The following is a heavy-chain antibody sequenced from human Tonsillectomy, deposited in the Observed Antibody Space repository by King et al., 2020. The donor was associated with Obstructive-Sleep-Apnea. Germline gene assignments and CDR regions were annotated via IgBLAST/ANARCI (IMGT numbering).Heavy chain of an antibody. J-gene: IGHJ6*02. Sequence: QLVQSGVGVVQPGRSLRLSCAASGFTFSSYAMHWVRQAPGKGLERVAVISYDGSNKYYAESVKGPFTISRDNSKNTLYLQMNSLRAEDTAVYYCARVPPSGSYLMHYYYYGMDVWGQGTTVTVSS. CDR3: ARVPPSGSYLMHYYYYGMDV. V-gene: IGHV3-30-3*01. D-gene: IGHD1-26*01. CDR2: ISYDGSNK. CDR1: GFTFSSYA.